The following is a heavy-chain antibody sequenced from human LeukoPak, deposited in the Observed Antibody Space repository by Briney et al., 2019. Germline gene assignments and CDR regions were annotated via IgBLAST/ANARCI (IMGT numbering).Heavy chain of an antibody. Sequence: GGSLRLSCAASEFTFSRYAMSWVRQAPGKGLVWVSAISGSGAFTYYADSVKGRFTISRDNSKNTLYLQMNSLRAEDTAIYYCAKDPYYNPASYYFDYWGQGTLVTVSS. CDR3: AKDPYYNPASYYFDY. V-gene: IGHV3-23*01. D-gene: IGHD3-22*01. J-gene: IGHJ4*02. CDR2: ISGSGAFT. CDR1: EFTFSRYA.